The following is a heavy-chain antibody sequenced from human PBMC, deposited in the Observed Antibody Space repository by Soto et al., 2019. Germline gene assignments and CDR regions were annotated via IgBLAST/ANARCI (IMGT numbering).Heavy chain of an antibody. J-gene: IGHJ6*02. CDR2: ISSSSSTI. CDR3: ARGGITIFGVVMYGMDV. D-gene: IGHD3-3*01. CDR1: GFTFSSYS. Sequence: GVSLRLSCAASGFTFSSYSMNWVRQAPGKGLEWVSYISSSSSTIYYADSVKGRFTISRDNAKNSLYLQMNSLRDEDTAVYYCARGGITIFGVVMYGMDVWGQGTTVTVSS. V-gene: IGHV3-48*02.